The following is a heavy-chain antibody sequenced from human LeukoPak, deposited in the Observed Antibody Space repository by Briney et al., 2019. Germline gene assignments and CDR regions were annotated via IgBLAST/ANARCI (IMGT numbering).Heavy chain of an antibody. J-gene: IGHJ6*02. CDR3: ARNAAAMRDYYYGMDV. V-gene: IGHV4-61*02. Sequence: PSQTLSLTCTVSGGSISSGSYYWSWIRQPAGKGLEWIGRIYTSGSTNYNPSLKSRVTISVDTSKNQFSLKLSSVTAADTAVYYCARNAAAMRDYYYGMDVWGQGTTVTVSS. D-gene: IGHD2-2*01. CDR2: IYTSGST. CDR1: GGSISSGSYY.